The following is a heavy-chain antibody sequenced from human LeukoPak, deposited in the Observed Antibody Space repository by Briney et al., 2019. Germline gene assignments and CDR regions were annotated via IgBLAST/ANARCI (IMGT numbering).Heavy chain of an antibody. J-gene: IGHJ4*02. CDR3: ARSDYDIFDY. Sequence: SETLSLTCTVSGGSISSYYWSWIRQRPGKGLEWIGYIYYSGSTNYNPSLKSRVTISVDTSKNQFSLKLSSVTAADTAVYYCARSDYDIFDYWGQGTLVTVSS. V-gene: IGHV4-59*01. CDR2: IYYSGST. CDR1: GGSISSYY. D-gene: IGHD3-9*01.